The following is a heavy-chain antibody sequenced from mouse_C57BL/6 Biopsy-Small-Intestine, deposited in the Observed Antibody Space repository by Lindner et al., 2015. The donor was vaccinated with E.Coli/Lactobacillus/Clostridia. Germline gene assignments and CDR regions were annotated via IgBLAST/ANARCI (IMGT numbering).Heavy chain of an antibody. CDR3: SRSYGNSFDY. J-gene: IGHJ2*01. V-gene: IGHV1-80*01. CDR2: IYPGDGDT. D-gene: IGHD2-1*01. CDR1: GYAFSTYW. Sequence: VQLQESGAELVKPGASVSISCKASGYAFSTYWMSWVKQRPGKGLEWIGQIYPGDGDTNYNGKFNGKATLTADKSSSTAYMQLSSLTSEDSAVYFCSRSYGNSFDYWGQGTTLTVSS.